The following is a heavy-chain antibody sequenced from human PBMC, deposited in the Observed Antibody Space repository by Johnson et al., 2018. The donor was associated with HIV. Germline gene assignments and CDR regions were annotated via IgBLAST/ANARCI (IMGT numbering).Heavy chain of an antibody. V-gene: IGHV3-30-3*01. J-gene: IGHJ3*02. CDR2: ISYDGSNK. CDR3: ARDPFWALDGDAFDI. D-gene: IGHD5-24*01. CDR1: GFTFSSYA. Sequence: QVQLVESGGGVVRPGGSLRLSCAASGFTFSSYAMHWVRQAPGKGLEWVAVISYDGSNKYYADSVKGRFTISRDNSKNTLYLQMNSLRAEDTAVYYCARDPFWALDGDAFDIWGQGTMVTVSS.